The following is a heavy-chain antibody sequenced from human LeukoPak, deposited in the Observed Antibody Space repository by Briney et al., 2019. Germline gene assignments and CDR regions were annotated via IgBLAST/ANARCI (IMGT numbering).Heavy chain of an antibody. D-gene: IGHD3-22*01. V-gene: IGHV5-10-1*01. CDR2: IDPSDSYT. J-gene: IGHJ3*02. CDR3: ARQGGFYDNRGYNDAFDI. CDR1: GYSFPTYW. Sequence: GESLKISCKGSGYSFPTYWISWVRQMPGKGLEWMGRIDPSDSYTNYSPSFQGHVTLSLDKSISTAYLQGSSLKASDTAMYYCARQGGFYDNRGYNDAFDIWGQGTVVTVSS.